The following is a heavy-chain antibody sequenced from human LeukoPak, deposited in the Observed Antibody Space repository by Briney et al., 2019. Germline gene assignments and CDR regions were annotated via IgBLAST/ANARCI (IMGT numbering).Heavy chain of an antibody. D-gene: IGHD3-10*01. Sequence: PSKTLSLTCTVSGGSISSSSYYWGWVRQPPGKGLDWIGNVYYSGSTYYNPPLKSRVTISVDTSKNQFSLKLSAVTAADTAVYFCASVRRGFGESSKYYSYYYMDVWGNGTTVTISS. CDR2: VYYSGST. J-gene: IGHJ6*03. V-gene: IGHV4-39*01. CDR3: ASVRRGFGESSKYYSYYYMDV. CDR1: GGSISSSSYY.